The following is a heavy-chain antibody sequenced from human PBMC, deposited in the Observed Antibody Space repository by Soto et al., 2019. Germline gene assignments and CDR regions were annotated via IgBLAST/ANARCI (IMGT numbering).Heavy chain of an antibody. Sequence: PSETLSLTCTVSGDSIRPYYWTWIRQPPGKGLEWIGYVYYSGSVNYKSSLKSRVTMSVDTSKNQFSLRLNSVTAADTAVYYCARVTYDSFTAYSYYIDYWGQGTLVTVSS. V-gene: IGHV4-59*01. D-gene: IGHD3-9*01. CDR3: ARVTYDSFTAYSYYIDY. CDR1: GDSIRPYY. CDR2: VYYSGSV. J-gene: IGHJ4*02.